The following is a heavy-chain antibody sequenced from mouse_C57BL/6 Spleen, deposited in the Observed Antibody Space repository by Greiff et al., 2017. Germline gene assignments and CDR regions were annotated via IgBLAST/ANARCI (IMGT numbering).Heavy chain of an antibody. V-gene: IGHV1-82*01. D-gene: IGHD2-2*01. CDR1: GYAFSSSW. CDR2: LYPGDGDT. Sequence: QVQLQQSGPELVKPGASVKISCKASGYAFSSSWMNWVKQRPGKGLEWIGRLYPGDGDTNYNGKFKGKATLTADKSSSTAYMQLSSLTSEDSAVYFCARGVTPYYFDYWGQGTTLTVSS. CDR3: ARGVTPYYFDY. J-gene: IGHJ2*01.